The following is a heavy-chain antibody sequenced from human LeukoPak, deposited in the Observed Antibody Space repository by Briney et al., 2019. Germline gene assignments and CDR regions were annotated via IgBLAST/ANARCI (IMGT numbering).Heavy chain of an antibody. CDR2: IKTDGSST. Sequence: PGGSLRLSCAASGFTFSSYLMHWVRQAPGKGLVWLSRIKTDGSSTSYADSVKGRLTISRDNAKNTLYLQMSSLRAEDTAVYYCARALYSSSSGYWGQGTLVTVSS. CDR3: ARALYSSSSGY. D-gene: IGHD6-6*01. CDR1: GFTFSSYL. V-gene: IGHV3-74*01. J-gene: IGHJ4*02.